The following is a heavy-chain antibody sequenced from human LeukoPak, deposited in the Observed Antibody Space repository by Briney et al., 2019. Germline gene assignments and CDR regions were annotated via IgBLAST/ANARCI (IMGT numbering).Heavy chain of an antibody. J-gene: IGHJ4*02. D-gene: IGHD3-3*01. CDR1: GFTFSSYA. CDR2: IRYDGSNK. V-gene: IGHV3-30*02. Sequence: GGSLRLSCAASGFTFSSYAMSWVRQAPGKGLEWVAFIRYDGSNKYYADSAKGRFTISRDNSKNTLYLQMNSLRAEDTAVYYCAKDRSAYDFWSGYFDYWGQGTLVTVSS. CDR3: AKDRSAYDFWSGYFDY.